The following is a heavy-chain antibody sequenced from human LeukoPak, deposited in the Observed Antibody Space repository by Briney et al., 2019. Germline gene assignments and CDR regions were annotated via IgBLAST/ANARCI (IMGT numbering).Heavy chain of an antibody. CDR3: ARLYSSGWLNTYYYYAMDV. Sequence: PTETLSLTCAVYGGSFSGYYWSWIRQPPGKGLGWIGEINHSGSTNYNPSLKSRVTISVDTSKNQFSLKLSSVTAADTAVYYCARLYSSGWLNTYYYYAMDVWGQGTTVTVSS. J-gene: IGHJ6*02. D-gene: IGHD6-19*01. V-gene: IGHV4-34*01. CDR2: INHSGST. CDR1: GGSFSGYY.